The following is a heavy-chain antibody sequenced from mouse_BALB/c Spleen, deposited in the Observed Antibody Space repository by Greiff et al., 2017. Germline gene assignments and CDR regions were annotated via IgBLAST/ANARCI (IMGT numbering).Heavy chain of an antibody. V-gene: IGHV1-9*01. CDR2: ILPGSGST. CDR3: ARRGDYWYFDV. CDR1: GYTFSSYW. Sequence: VQLQQSGAELMKPGASVKISCKATGYTFSSYWIEWVKQRPGHGLEWIGEILPGSGSTNYNEKFKGKATFTADTSSNTAYMQLSSLTSEDSAVYYCARRGDYWYFDVWGAGTTVTVSS. J-gene: IGHJ1*01.